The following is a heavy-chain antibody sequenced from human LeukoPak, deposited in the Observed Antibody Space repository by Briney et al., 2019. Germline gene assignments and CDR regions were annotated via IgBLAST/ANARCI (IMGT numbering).Heavy chain of an antibody. CDR3: ATSASGYSGYDYNY. CDR2: FDPEDGET. J-gene: IGHJ4*02. Sequence: ASVKVSCKVPGYTLTELSMHWVRQAPGKGLEWMGGFDPEDGETIYAQKFQGRVTMTEDTSTDTAYMELSSLRSEDTAVYYCATSASGYSGYDYNYWGQGTLVTVSS. CDR1: GYTLTELS. D-gene: IGHD5-12*01. V-gene: IGHV1-24*01.